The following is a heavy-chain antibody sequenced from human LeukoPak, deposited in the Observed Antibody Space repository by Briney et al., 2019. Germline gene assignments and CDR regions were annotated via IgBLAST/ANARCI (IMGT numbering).Heavy chain of an antibody. D-gene: IGHD6-13*01. CDR3: ARTSSRTYSSSSFDY. CDR2: INPSGGST. CDR1: GYTFTSYY. J-gene: IGHJ4*02. V-gene: IGHV1-46*01. Sequence: ASVKVSCKASGYTFTSYYMHWVRQAPGQGLEWMGIINPSGGSTSYAQKFQGRVTMTRDTSTSTVYMELSSLRSEDTAVYYCARTSSRTYSSSSFDYWGQGTLVTVSS.